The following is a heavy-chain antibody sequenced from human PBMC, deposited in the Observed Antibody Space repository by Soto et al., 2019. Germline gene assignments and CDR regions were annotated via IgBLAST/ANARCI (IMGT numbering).Heavy chain of an antibody. J-gene: IGHJ4*02. CDR3: ARGRGFDY. Sequence: QVQLQESGPGLVKPSGTLSLTCAVSSASIISSGTWWSWVRQPPGKGLEWIGEIYYSGSTNYNPSLQSRVTISVDKSKNQFSLKLNSVTAADTAVYYCARGRGFDYWGQGALVTVSS. CDR2: IYYSGST. CDR1: SASIISSGTW. V-gene: IGHV4-4*02.